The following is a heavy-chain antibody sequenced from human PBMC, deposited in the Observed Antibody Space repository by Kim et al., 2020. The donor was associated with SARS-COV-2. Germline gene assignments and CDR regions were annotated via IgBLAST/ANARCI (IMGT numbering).Heavy chain of an antibody. J-gene: IGHJ5*02. D-gene: IGHD6-13*01. CDR1: GGSISSGGYY. Sequence: SETLSLTCTVSGGSISSGGYYWSWIRQHPGKGLEWIGYIYYSGSTYYNPSLKSRVTISVDTSKNQFSLKVSSVTAADTAVYYCARGRYSSSWFDPWGQGTLVTVSS. CDR3: ARGRYSSSWFDP. V-gene: IGHV4-31*03. CDR2: IYYSGST.